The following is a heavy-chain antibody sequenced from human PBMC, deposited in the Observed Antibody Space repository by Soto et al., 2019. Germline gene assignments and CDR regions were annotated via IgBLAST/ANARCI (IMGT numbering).Heavy chain of an antibody. D-gene: IGHD3-3*01. Sequence: PGGSLRLSCAASGFTFSSYWMHWVRQAPGKGLVWVSRINSDGSSTSYADSVKGRFTISRDNAKNTLYLQMNSLRAEDTAVYYCAGSPWGYYDFGSGYWGRPGRDGWGQGTTVTVSS. V-gene: IGHV3-74*01. CDR1: GFTFSSYW. CDR3: AGSPWGYYDFGSGYWGRPGRDG. CDR2: INSDGSST. J-gene: IGHJ6*02.